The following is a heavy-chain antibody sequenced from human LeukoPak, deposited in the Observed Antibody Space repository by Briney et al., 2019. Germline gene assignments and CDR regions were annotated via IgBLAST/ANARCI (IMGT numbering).Heavy chain of an antibody. V-gene: IGHV1-69*05. CDR2: IIPIFDTA. Sequence: GSSVKVSCKASGGTFSSYAISWVRQTPGEGLEWMGGIIPIFDTANYAQKFQGRVTIATDESTSTAYMELSSLRSEDTAVDYCASKVAGTTYFDYWGQGTLVTVSS. J-gene: IGHJ4*02. CDR3: ASKVAGTTYFDY. CDR1: GGTFSSYA. D-gene: IGHD1-7*01.